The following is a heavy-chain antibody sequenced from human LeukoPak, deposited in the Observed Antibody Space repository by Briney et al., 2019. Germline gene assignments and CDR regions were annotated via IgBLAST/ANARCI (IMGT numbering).Heavy chain of an antibody. J-gene: IGHJ3*02. V-gene: IGHV4-31*03. CDR2: IYYSGST. D-gene: IGHD1-26*01. CDR3: ARNQVEVLPSLIVGATGAFDI. CDR1: GGSISSSSYY. Sequence: SETLSLTCTVSGGSISSSSYYWGWIRQPPGKGLEWIGYIYYSGSTYYNPSLKSRVTISVDTSKNQFSLKLSSVTAADTAVYYCARNQVEVLPSLIVGATGAFDIWGQGTMVTVSS.